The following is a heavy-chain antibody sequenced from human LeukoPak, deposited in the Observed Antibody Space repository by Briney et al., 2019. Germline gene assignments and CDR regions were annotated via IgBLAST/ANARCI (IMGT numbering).Heavy chain of an antibody. V-gene: IGHV4-34*01. CDR1: SGSFSGYY. CDR3: ARSRGIVVVPAAVVWFDP. Sequence: SETLSLTCAVSSGSFSGYYWSWIRQPPGKGLEWIGDINHSGSTNYNPSPKSRVTISVDTSKNQFSLKLSSVTAADTAVYYCARSRGIVVVPAAVVWFDPWGQGTLVTVSS. J-gene: IGHJ5*02. CDR2: INHSGST. D-gene: IGHD2-2*01.